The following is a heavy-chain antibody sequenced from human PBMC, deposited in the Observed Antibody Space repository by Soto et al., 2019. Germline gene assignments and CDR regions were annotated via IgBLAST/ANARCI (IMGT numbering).Heavy chain of an antibody. CDR1: GFTFSNYA. J-gene: IGHJ4*02. V-gene: IGHV3-23*01. Sequence: EVQLLESGGGLVQPGGSLRLSCAASGFTFSNYAMNWVRQAPGKGLEWVSTISSSSGSTYYADSVKGRFTISRDNSKNFLYLQMNSLRGDDTAVYYCAKVGSERYSGQHSDYWGQGTLGTISS. D-gene: IGHD5-12*01. CDR3: AKVGSERYSGQHSDY. CDR2: ISSSSGST.